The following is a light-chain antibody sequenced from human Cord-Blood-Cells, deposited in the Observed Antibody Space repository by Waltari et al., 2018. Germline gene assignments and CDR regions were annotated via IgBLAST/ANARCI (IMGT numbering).Light chain of an antibody. CDR2: DVS. V-gene: IGLV2-14*01. CDR1: SSDAGGYNY. CDR3: SSYTSSNTLV. Sequence: QTALPHPASVSGSPGQSITISCTATSSDAGGYNYVSWYQQHPGKAPKLMIYDVSKRPSGVSNRFSGSKSGNTASLTISGLQAEDEADYYCSSYTSSNTLVFGGGTKLTVL. J-gene: IGLJ2*01.